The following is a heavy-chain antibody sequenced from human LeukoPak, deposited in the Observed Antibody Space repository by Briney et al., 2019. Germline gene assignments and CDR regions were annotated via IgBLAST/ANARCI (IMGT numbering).Heavy chain of an antibody. CDR2: IYYSGST. J-gene: IGHJ4*02. V-gene: IGHV4-59*01. D-gene: IGHD4-17*01. CDR3: ARGPTVTNNFDY. Sequence: SETLSLTCTVSGGSISSYYWSWIRQPPGKGLEWIGYIYYSGSTNYNPSLKSRVTISVDTSKNQFSLKLSPVTAADTAVYYCARGPTVTNNFDYWGQGTLVTVSS. CDR1: GGSISSYY.